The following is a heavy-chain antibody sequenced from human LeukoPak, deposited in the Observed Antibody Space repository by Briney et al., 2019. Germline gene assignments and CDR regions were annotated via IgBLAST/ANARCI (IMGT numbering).Heavy chain of an antibody. V-gene: IGHV4-30-2*01. Sequence: SSQTLSLTCAVSGGSISSGGYSWSWIRQPPGKGLEWIGYVWHSGSTYYNASLKSRVTISIDRSKNQFSLKLSSVTAAGTAVYYCARERRDSSGYYFDYWGQGTLVTVSS. CDR3: ARERRDSSGYYFDY. D-gene: IGHD3-22*01. CDR2: VWHSGST. CDR1: GGSISSGGYS. J-gene: IGHJ4*02.